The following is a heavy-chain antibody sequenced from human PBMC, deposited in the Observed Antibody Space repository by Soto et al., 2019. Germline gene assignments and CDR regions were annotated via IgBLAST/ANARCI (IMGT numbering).Heavy chain of an antibody. CDR2: IWYDGSNK. Sequence: GGSLGLSCAAXGFTFSSYGMHWVRQAPGKGLEWVAVIWYDGSNKYYADSVKGRFTISRDNSKNTLYLQMNSLRAEDTAVYYCARGTTLPNGIDSGGQETLLTVPS. V-gene: IGHV3-33*01. D-gene: IGHD1-1*01. CDR3: ARGTTLPNGIDS. J-gene: IGHJ4*02. CDR1: GFTFSSYG.